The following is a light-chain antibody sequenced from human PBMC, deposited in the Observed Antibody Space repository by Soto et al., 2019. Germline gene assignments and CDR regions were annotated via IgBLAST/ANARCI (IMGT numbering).Light chain of an antibody. CDR3: CSYAGSSTPWV. V-gene: IGLV2-23*02. J-gene: IGLJ3*02. CDR1: SNDVGSYNL. CDR2: EVS. Sequence: QSALTQPASVSGSPGQSITISCTGTSNDVGSYNLVSWYQQHPGKAPKLMIYEVSKRPSGVSNRFSGAKSGNTASLPIAGRQADDEADYYCCSYAGSSTPWVFGGGTKLTVL.